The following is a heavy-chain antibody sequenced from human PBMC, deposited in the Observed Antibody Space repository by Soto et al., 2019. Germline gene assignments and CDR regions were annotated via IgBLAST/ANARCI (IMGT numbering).Heavy chain of an antibody. CDR2: IWYDGSNK. CDR1: GFTFSSYG. Sequence: LRLSCAASGFTFSSYGMHWVRQAPGEGLEWVAVIWYDGSNKYYADSVKGRFTISRDNSKNTLYLQMNSLRAEDTAVYYCARDSVVVTAISDNWFDPWGQGTLVTVSS. D-gene: IGHD2-21*02. CDR3: ARDSVVVTAISDNWFDP. J-gene: IGHJ5*02. V-gene: IGHV3-33*01.